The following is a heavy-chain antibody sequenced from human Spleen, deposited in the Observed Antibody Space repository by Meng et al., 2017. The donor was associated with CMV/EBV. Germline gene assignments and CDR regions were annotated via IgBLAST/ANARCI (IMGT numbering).Heavy chain of an antibody. CDR3: ARMYYGSDDPIDY. CDR1: GFTFSSYS. CDR2: IYSGGDT. V-gene: IGHV3-66*01. D-gene: IGHD4-17*01. Sequence: EVQLVESGGGLVKPGGSLRLSCAASGFTFSSYSMNWVRQAPGKGLEWVSAIYSGGDTYYADSVKGRFTLSRDHSKNMLYLQMNSLRVDDTALYYCARMYYGSDDPIDYWGQGTLVTVSS. J-gene: IGHJ4*02.